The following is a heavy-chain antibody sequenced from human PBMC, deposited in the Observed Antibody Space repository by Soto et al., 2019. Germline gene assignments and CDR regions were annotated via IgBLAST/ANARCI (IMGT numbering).Heavy chain of an antibody. CDR3: ARVFPDVWVEPGVVRGYLDT. J-gene: IGHJ4*02. V-gene: IGHV1-69*01. CDR1: ADSFSSYG. D-gene: IGHD3-16*01. CDR2: IIPIFGTT. Sequence: QVQLVQSGAEVKEPGSAVKVSCKAPADSFSSYGISWVRQAPGQGLEWMGGIIPIFGTTNYAEKFQGRVTITSDESTNTAYMELSSLRSEDTALYYCARVFPDVWVEPGVVRGYLDTWGRGTLVPVSS.